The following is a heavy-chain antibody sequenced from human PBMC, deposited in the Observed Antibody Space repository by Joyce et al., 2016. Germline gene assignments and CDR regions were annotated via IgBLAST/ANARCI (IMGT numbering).Heavy chain of an antibody. CDR1: GFSCSGYW. V-gene: IGHV3-74*01. CDR2: INTDGSST. D-gene: IGHD6-6*01. CDR3: VRGISARPGGPNWFDP. Sequence: EVQLVESGGGLVQPGGSLRLSCAASGFSCSGYWINWVRQAPGKELGWVSRINTDGSSTRFADSVKGRFTISRDNAKNTLYLQMNSLRAEDTAVYYCVRGISARPGGPNWFDPWGQGTLVTVSS. J-gene: IGHJ5*02.